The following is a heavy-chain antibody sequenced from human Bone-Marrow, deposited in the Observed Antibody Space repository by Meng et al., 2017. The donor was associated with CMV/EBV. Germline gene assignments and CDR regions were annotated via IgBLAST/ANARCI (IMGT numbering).Heavy chain of an antibody. Sequence: GGSLRLSCAASGFTFSSYAMSWVRQAPGKGLEWVSVIYSGGSSTYYADSVKGRFTISRDNSKNTRYLQMNSLRAEDTAVEYSAKGIGCLVIPDYWGQGTLVTVSS. J-gene: IGHJ4*02. CDR2: IYSGGSST. CDR3: AKGIGCLVIPDY. D-gene: IGHD3-9*01. V-gene: IGHV3-23*03. CDR1: GFTFSSYA.